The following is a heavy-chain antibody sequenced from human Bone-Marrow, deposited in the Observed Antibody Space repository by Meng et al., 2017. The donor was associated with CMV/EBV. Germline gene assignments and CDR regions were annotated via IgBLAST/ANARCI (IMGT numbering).Heavy chain of an antibody. CDR3: AKGRFEYTSSSIDY. J-gene: IGHJ4*02. Sequence: ASVKVSCKASGYTFTGYYMHWVRQAPGQGLEWMGWINPNSGGTNYAQKFQGRVTMTRDTSISTAYMELSRLRAEDTAFYYCAKGRFEYTSSSIDYWGQGTLVTVSS. V-gene: IGHV1-2*02. CDR1: GYTFTGYY. D-gene: IGHD6-6*01. CDR2: INPNSGGT.